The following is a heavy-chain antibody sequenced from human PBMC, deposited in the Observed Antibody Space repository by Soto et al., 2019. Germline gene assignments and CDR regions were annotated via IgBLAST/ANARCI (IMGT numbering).Heavy chain of an antibody. J-gene: IGHJ6*03. Sequence: EVQLVESGGGLVQPGGSLRLSCAASGFTFSTYWMTWVRQAPGKGLEWVANIWPDGSEKKSEDSVKGRFTISRDNAKNSLYLQRTFLRADDTAVYYCARGGSDMDVWGKGTTVTVSS. CDR1: GFTFSTYW. V-gene: IGHV3-7*01. D-gene: IGHD3-10*01. CDR2: IWPDGSEK. CDR3: ARGGSDMDV.